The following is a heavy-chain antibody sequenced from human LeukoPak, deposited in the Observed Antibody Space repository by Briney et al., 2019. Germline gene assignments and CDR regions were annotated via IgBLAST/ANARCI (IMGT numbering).Heavy chain of an antibody. D-gene: IGHD6-19*01. V-gene: IGHV1-46*01. CDR2: INPSGGST. J-gene: IGHJ3*02. CDR3: ARAPRNSGGWYGDAFDI. CDR1: GYTFTSYY. Sequence: VASVKVSCKASGYTFTSYYMHWVRQAPGQGLEWMGIINPSGGSTSYAQKFQGRVTMTRDTSTSTVYMELSSLRSEDTAVYYCARAPRNSGGWYGDAFDIWGQGTMVTVSS.